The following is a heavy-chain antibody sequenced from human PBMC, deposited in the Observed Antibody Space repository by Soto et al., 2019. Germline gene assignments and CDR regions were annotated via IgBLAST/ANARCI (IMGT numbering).Heavy chain of an antibody. Sequence: PSETLSLTCTVSGGSISSYYWSWIRQPPGKGLEWIGYIYYSGSTNYNPSLKSRVTISVDTSKNQFSLKLSSVTAADTAVYYCARRGYDFWSGSSHYYYYYMDVWGKGTTVTVSS. D-gene: IGHD3-3*01. CDR1: GGSISSYY. CDR2: IYYSGST. J-gene: IGHJ6*03. V-gene: IGHV4-59*08. CDR3: ARRGYDFWSGSSHYYYYYMDV.